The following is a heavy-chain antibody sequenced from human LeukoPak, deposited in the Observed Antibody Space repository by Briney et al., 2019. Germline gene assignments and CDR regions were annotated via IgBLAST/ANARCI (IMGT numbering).Heavy chain of an antibody. CDR3: ARGRMDDYGDYPDC. D-gene: IGHD4-17*01. V-gene: IGHV3-21*01. CDR2: ISSSSNYK. CDR1: GFTFSTYQ. Sequence: PGGSLKLSCKASGFTFSTYQMNWVCQSPGRGLDLFSSISSSSNYKYYADSVKGRFTISRDNAKNSLYLQMNSLRAEDTAVYYCARGRMDDYGDYPDCWGQGTLVTVSS. J-gene: IGHJ4*02.